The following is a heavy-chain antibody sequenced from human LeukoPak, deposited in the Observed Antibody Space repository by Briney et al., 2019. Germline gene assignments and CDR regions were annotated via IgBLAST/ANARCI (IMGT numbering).Heavy chain of an antibody. CDR3: ARAPIDAYGMDV. J-gene: IGHJ6*02. D-gene: IGHD1-26*01. V-gene: IGHV4-30-2*01. CDR1: GGSIGSGGYS. CDR2: IYHSGST. Sequence: SETLSLTCAVSGGSIGSGGYSWSWIRQPPGKGLEWIGYIYHSGSTYYNPSLKSRVTISVDRSKNQFSLKLSSVTAADTAVYYCARAPIDAYGMDVWGQGTTVTVSS.